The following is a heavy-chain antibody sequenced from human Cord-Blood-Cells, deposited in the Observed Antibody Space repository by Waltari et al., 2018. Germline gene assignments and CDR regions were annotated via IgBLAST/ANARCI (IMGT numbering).Heavy chain of an antibody. CDR1: GGSISSVGYY. Sequence: QVQLQESGPGLVKPSQTLSLTCTVSGGSISSVGYYWSWTRQHPGKGLEGIGYIYYSGSTYYNPSLKSRVTISVDTSKNQFSLKLSSVTAADTAVYYCARDTPGDAFDIWGQGTMVTVSS. V-gene: IGHV4-31*03. CDR2: IYYSGST. J-gene: IGHJ3*02. CDR3: ARDTPGDAFDI.